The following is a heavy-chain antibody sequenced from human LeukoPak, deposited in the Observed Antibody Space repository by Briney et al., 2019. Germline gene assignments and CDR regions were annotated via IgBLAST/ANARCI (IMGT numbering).Heavy chain of an antibody. Sequence: PGGSLRLFCTASVFTFSSYAMSGLRHAPGKGLEWLSTINGGGAYTYYADSVKGRFTISRDNSKNTLYLQMTSLTAEDTAIYYCANSIAAARGYYFDYWGQGTLVTVSS. J-gene: IGHJ4*02. CDR3: ANSIAAARGYYFDY. CDR1: VFTFSSYA. CDR2: INGGGAYT. D-gene: IGHD6-13*01. V-gene: IGHV3-23*01.